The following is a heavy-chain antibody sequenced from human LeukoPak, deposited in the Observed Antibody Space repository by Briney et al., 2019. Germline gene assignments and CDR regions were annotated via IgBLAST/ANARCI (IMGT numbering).Heavy chain of an antibody. V-gene: IGHV3-48*04. D-gene: IGHD3-16*01. CDR1: GFTFSSYS. CDR3: ARINVGADYYYYMDV. Sequence: GGSLRLSCAASGFTFSSYSMNWVRQAPGKGLEWVSYISSSSSTIYYADSVKGRFTISRDNAKNSLYLQMNSLRAEDTAVYYCARINVGADYYYYMDVWGKGTTVTVSS. J-gene: IGHJ6*03. CDR2: ISSSSSTI.